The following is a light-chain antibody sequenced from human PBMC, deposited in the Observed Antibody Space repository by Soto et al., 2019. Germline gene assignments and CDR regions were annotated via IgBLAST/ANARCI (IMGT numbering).Light chain of an antibody. CDR2: EVS. J-gene: IGLJ2*01. Sequence: QSALTQPASVSGSPGQSFTISCTGTSSDVGSYNFVSWYQQHPGKAPKLMVYEVSNRPSGVSNRFSGSKIDNTASLTISGLQAEDEGDYYCSSYTSRNTLVFGGGTKLTVL. CDR1: SSDVGSYNF. V-gene: IGLV2-14*01. CDR3: SSYTSRNTLV.